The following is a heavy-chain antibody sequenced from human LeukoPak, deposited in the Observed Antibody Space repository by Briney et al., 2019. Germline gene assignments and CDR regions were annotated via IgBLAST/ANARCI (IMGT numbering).Heavy chain of an antibody. CDR3: AGDGNDGYGGYMDV. CDR1: GDSIPSAGYF. J-gene: IGHJ6*03. CDR2: IYTSGST. V-gene: IGHV4-31*03. D-gene: IGHD5-24*01. Sequence: PSETLSLTCTVSGDSIPSAGYFWHWIRQHPGKGLEWIGNIYTSGSTSYNPSLKSRISISIDTSTNQFSLRLSSVTAADTAVYYCAGDGNDGYGGYMDVWGQGTTVTVSS.